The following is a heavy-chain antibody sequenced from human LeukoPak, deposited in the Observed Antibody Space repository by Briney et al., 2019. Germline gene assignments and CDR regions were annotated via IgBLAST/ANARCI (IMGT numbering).Heavy chain of an antibody. J-gene: IGHJ4*02. Sequence: GGSLRLSCAASGFTFSSYGMHWVRQAPGKGLEWVAVISHDGSYEYYADSMKGRFTISRDTSKNTLYLQMNSLRAEDTAVYYCAKDGLWFGDLTYFDYWGQGVLGTVSS. V-gene: IGHV3-30*18. CDR2: ISHDGSYE. CDR1: GFTFSSYG. D-gene: IGHD3-10*01. CDR3: AKDGLWFGDLTYFDY.